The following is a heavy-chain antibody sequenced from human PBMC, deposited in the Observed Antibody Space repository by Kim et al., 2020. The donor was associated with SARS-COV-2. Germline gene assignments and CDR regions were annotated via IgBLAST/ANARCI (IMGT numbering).Heavy chain of an antibody. D-gene: IGHD3-9*01. V-gene: IGHV3-53*01. J-gene: IGHJ3*02. Sequence: RFTISRDKSKNTLYLQINSLRAEDTAVYYCARGTYDILTGYYSTTTAFDIWGQGTMVTVSS. CDR3: ARGTYDILTGYYSTTTAFDI.